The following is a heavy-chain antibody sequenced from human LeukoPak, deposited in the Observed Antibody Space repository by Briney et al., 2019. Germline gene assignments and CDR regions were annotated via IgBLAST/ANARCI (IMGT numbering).Heavy chain of an antibody. V-gene: IGHV3-23*01. D-gene: IGHD3-22*01. Sequence: PGGSLRLSCAASGFTFSSYAMSWVRQAPGKGLEWVSAISGSGGSTYYADSVKGRFTISRDNSKNTLYLQMNSLRAEDTAVYYCAKAYGPKSLPYYYDSSGYSELNWGQGTLVTVSS. J-gene: IGHJ4*02. CDR1: GFTFSSYA. CDR2: ISGSGGST. CDR3: AKAYGPKSLPYYYDSSGYSELN.